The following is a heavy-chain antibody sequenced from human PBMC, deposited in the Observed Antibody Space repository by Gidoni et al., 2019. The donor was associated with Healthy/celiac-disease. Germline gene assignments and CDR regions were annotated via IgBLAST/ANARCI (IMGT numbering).Heavy chain of an antibody. CDR2: INHSGST. CDR1: GGSFSGYY. J-gene: IGHJ6*02. Sequence: QVQLQQWGAGLLKPSETLSLTCAVYGGSFSGYYWSWIRQPPGKGLEWIGEINHSGSTNYNPSLKSRVTISVDTSKNQFSLKLSSVTAADTAVYYCARGTRGYSGYDYGGYYYYGMDVWGQGTTVTVSS. CDR3: ARGTRGYSGYDYGGYYYYGMDV. D-gene: IGHD5-12*01. V-gene: IGHV4-34*01.